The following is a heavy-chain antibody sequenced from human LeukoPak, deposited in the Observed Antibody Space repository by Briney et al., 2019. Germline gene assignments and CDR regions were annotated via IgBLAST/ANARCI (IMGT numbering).Heavy chain of an antibody. CDR3: ARDVLRSPPPNWFDP. J-gene: IGHJ5*02. Sequence: GGSLRLSCAASGFTFSSYSMNWVRQAPGKGLEWVSYISSSSSTIYYADSVKGRFTISRDNAKHSLYLQMNSLRAEDTAVYYCARDVLRSPPPNWFDPWGQGTLVTDSS. D-gene: IGHD5/OR15-5a*01. CDR2: ISSSSSTI. CDR1: GFTFSSYS. V-gene: IGHV3-48*01.